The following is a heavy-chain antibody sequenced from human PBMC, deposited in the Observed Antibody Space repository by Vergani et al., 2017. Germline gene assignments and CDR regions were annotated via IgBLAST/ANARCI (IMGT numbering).Heavy chain of an antibody. D-gene: IGHD2-15*01. CDR1: GFIFTDVW. V-gene: IGHV3-15*01. Sequence: QLVESGGGLVQPGGSLRLSCEASGFIFTDVWMSWVRQAPGKGLEWVGRIKSKTDGGTAEYAAPVKVRFIISRDDSNDTLFLQMNSLKPEDTAVYYCTSGRNSHFYYVLDVWGQGTTVTVSS. J-gene: IGHJ6*02. CDR3: TSGRNSHFYYVLDV. CDR2: IKSKTDGGTA.